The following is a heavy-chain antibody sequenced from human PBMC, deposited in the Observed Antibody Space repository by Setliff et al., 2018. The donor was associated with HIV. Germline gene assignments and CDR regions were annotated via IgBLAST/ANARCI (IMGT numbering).Heavy chain of an antibody. Sequence: SETLSLTCTVSGGSISSETFSWNWIRQPAGKGLEWTGRIYTSGSTYYNPSLKSRVTISVDTSKNQFSLKLSSVTAADTAVYYCARVSRGGSSPGWFDPWGQGTLVTVSS. V-gene: IGHV4-61*02. D-gene: IGHD6-6*01. CDR2: IYTSGST. CDR3: ARVSRGGSSPGWFDP. J-gene: IGHJ5*02. CDR1: GGSISSETFS.